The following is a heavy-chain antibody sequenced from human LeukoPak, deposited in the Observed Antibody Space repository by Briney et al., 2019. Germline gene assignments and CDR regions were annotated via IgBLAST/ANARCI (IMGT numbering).Heavy chain of an antibody. J-gene: IGHJ4*02. CDR1: GFTCRNYW. CDR3: ARGGPTVGTDY. D-gene: IGHD1-26*01. Sequence: GGSLRLSCAGSGFTCRNYWMNWVRQAPGKGLEWVANIKEDGSEKYYVDSVKGRFTVSRDNAKNSLYLQINSLRADDTAVYYCARGGPTVGTDYWGQGTLVTVSS. V-gene: IGHV3-7*01. CDR2: IKEDGSEK.